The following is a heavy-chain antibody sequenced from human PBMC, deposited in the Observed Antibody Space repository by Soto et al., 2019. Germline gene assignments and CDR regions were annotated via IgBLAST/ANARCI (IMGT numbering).Heavy chain of an antibody. J-gene: IGHJ4*02. CDR3: AKVVPATHFGH. Sequence: EVQLLESGGGLVQPGGSLRLSCVVSGFTFSNYAMSWVRQAPGKGLEWVSTISGSGGSTKYADSVKGRFTISRDNSKNTLYLEMNSLRAEDTAVYYCAKVVPATHFGHWGQGTLVTVSS. CDR2: ISGSGGST. D-gene: IGHD2-15*01. CDR1: GFTFSNYA. V-gene: IGHV3-23*01.